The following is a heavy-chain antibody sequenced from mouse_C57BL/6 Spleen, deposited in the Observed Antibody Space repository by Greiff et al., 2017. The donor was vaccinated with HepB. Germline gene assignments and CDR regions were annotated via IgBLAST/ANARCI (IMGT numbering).Heavy chain of an antibody. D-gene: IGHD4-1*01. Sequence: EVKLMESGGDLVKPGGSLKLSCAASGFTFSSYGMSWVRQTPDKRLEWVATISSGGSYTYYPDSVKGRFTISRDNAKNTLYLQMSSLKSEDTAMYYCARLELGRDYFDYWGQGTTLTVSS. V-gene: IGHV5-6*01. J-gene: IGHJ2*01. CDR3: ARLELGRDYFDY. CDR2: ISSGGSYT. CDR1: GFTFSSYG.